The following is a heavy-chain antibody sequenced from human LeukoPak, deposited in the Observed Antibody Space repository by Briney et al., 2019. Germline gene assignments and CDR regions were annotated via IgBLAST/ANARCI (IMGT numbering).Heavy chain of an antibody. Sequence: GGSLRLSCAPSGFTFNSYAMSGVRQPPGKGLEGVSAISGSGGSTYYADSVKGRFTISRDNSKNTLYLQMNSLRAEDTAVYYCAKDAVLRYFDWLPLDYWGQGTLVTVSS. J-gene: IGHJ4*02. CDR1: GFTFNSYA. CDR2: ISGSGGST. D-gene: IGHD3-9*01. CDR3: AKDAVLRYFDWLPLDY. V-gene: IGHV3-23*01.